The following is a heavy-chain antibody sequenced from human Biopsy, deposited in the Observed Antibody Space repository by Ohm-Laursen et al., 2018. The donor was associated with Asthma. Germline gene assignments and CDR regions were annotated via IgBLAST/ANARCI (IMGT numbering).Heavy chain of an antibody. J-gene: IGHJ6*02. CDR3: ARVAVYGDIFFAIDV. CDR2: AFHSGTT. Sequence: TLSLTCIVSRGYVRTYDYRWAWIRQPPGKGLEWLGSAFHSGTTDHTPSVARRLSISVDTTRNQFPMTLSSVTAADTAVYFCARVAVYGDIFFAIDVWGQGTTVPVS. V-gene: IGHV4-30-4*01. D-gene: IGHD5-24*01. CDR1: RGYVRTYDYR.